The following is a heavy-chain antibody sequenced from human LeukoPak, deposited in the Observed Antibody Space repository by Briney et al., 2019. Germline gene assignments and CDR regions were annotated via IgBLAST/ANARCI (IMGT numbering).Heavy chain of an antibody. CDR2: IIPILGIA. D-gene: IGHD3-10*01. J-gene: IGHJ6*02. Sequence: PGASVKVSCKASGGTFSSYAISWVRQAPGQGLEWMGGIIPILGIANYAQKFQGRVTITADKSTSTAYMELSSLRSEDTAVYYCAREALLGGSYYSESYYYYGMDVWGQGTTVTVSS. V-gene: IGHV1-69*10. CDR1: GGTFSSYA. CDR3: AREALLGGSYYSESYYYYGMDV.